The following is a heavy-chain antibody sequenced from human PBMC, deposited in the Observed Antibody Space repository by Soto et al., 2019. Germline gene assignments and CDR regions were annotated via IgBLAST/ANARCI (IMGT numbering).Heavy chain of an antibody. CDR2: IYYSGST. V-gene: IGHV4-59*01. Sequence: SETLSLTCTVSGGSISSYYWSWIRQPPGKGLEWIGYIYYSGSTNYNPSLKSRVTISVDTSKNQFSLKLSSVTAADTAVYYCARAQIGYCSSTSCSHGMDVWGQGTTVTVSS. D-gene: IGHD2-2*01. J-gene: IGHJ6*02. CDR3: ARAQIGYCSSTSCSHGMDV. CDR1: GGSISSYY.